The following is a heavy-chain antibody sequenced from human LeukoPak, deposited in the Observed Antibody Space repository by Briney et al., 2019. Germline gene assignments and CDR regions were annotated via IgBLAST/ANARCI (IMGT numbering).Heavy chain of an antibody. Sequence: GGSLRLSCAASGFTFSGSAIHWARQSSGKGLEWVGQIDKKDKGYATATAYAASVKGRFTISRDDSINTAYPQMKSLKTEDTALYYCTRDSGTYNWFDPWGQGTLVTVSS. D-gene: IGHD1-26*01. V-gene: IGHV3-73*01. CDR3: TRDSGTYNWFDP. J-gene: IGHJ5*02. CDR1: GFTFSGSA. CDR2: IDKKDKGYATAT.